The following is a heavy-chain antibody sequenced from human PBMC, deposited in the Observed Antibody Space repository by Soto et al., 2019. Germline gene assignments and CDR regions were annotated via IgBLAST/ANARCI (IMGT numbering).Heavy chain of an antibody. D-gene: IGHD3-10*01. J-gene: IGHJ4*02. V-gene: IGHV5-51*01. CDR1: GYSFTNYW. Sequence: EVQLVQSGAEVKKPGESLKIACKGSGYSFTNYWISWVRQMPGKGLEWMGIIYPRDSDTRYSPSFQGQVTISADKSISTAYLQWSSLKASDTAMYYCARHGDNYGSGSYYWGQGTLVTVSS. CDR2: IYPRDSDT. CDR3: ARHGDNYGSGSYY.